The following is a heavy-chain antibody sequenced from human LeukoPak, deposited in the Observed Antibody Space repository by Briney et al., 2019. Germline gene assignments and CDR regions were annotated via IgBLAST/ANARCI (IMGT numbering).Heavy chain of an antibody. D-gene: IGHD2-2*01. V-gene: IGHV1-8*03. J-gene: IGHJ6*03. CDR2: INPNSGNT. CDR3: ARGLGYCSSTSCRGTYYYYMDV. CDR1: GYTFTGYY. Sequence: ASVKVSCKASGYTFTGYYMHWVRQAPGQGLEWMGWINPNSGNTGYAQKFQGRVTITRNTSISTAYMELSSLRSEDTAVYYCARGLGYCSSTSCRGTYYYYMDVWGKGTTVTVSS.